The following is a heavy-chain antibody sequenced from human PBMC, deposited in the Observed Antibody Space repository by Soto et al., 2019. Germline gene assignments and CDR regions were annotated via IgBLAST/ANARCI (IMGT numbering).Heavy chain of an antibody. D-gene: IGHD3-9*01. J-gene: IGHJ6*02. V-gene: IGHV3-33*08. CDR2: IWYDGSNK. CDR3: ARDLALGGLRYFDWLPNYYYYGMDV. CDR1: GFTFSSYG. Sequence: GILRLSCAASGFTFSSYGMHWGRQAPGKGLEWVAVIWYDGSNKDYADSVKGRFPISRDNSKNTLYLQMNSLRAEDTAVYYCARDLALGGLRYFDWLPNYYYYGMDVWGQGT.